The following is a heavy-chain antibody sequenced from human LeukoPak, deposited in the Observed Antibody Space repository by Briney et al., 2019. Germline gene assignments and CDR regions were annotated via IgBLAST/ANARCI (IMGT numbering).Heavy chain of an antibody. CDR1: GGSFSGYY. CDR2: INHRGST. J-gene: IGHJ4*02. Sequence: KPPETLSLTCAVYGGSFSGYYWSWIRQPPGKGLEWIGEINHRGSTNYNPSLKSRVTISVDTSKNQFSLKLSSVTAADTAVYYCAREGLRLDYWGQGTLVTVSS. V-gene: IGHV4-34*01. CDR3: AREGLRLDY.